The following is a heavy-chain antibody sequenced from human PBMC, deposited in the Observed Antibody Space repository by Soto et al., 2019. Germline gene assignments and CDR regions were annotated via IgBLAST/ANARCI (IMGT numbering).Heavy chain of an antibody. J-gene: IGHJ5*02. CDR1: GFTLNSYA. Sequence: GGTLRLSCAASGFTLNSYAMSWVRQAPGKGLEWVSAISGSGGSTYYADSVKGRFTSSRDNSKNTLYLQMNSLRAEDTAVYYCAKDYGAARPGWLDPWGQGTLVTVST. V-gene: IGHV3-23*01. CDR3: AKDYGAARPGWLDP. D-gene: IGHD6-6*01. CDR2: ISGSGGST.